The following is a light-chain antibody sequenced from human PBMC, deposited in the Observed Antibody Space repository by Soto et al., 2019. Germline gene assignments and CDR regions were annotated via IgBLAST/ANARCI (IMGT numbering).Light chain of an antibody. CDR3: SSYAGSNKFNWV. CDR2: EVS. V-gene: IGLV2-8*01. CDR1: SSDVGGYNY. Sequence: QSALTQPPSASGSPGQSVTISCTGTSSDVGGYNYVSWYQQHPGKAPKLMIYEVSKRPSGVPDRFSGSKSGNTASLTVSGLQAEDEADYYCSSYAGSNKFNWVFGGGTKLTVL. J-gene: IGLJ3*02.